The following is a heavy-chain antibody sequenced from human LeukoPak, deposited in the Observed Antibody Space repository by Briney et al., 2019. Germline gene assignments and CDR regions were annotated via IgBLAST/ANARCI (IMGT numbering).Heavy chain of an antibody. CDR1: GGSLSSSSYY. V-gene: IGHV4-39*07. CDR2: IYYSGST. J-gene: IGHJ4*02. Sequence: SETLSLTCTVSGGSLSSSSYYWGWIRQPPGKGLEWIGSIYYSGSTYYNPSLKSRVTKSVDTSKNQFSLKLSSVTAADTAVYYCARGGTSGYDWIDYWGQGTLVTVSS. CDR3: ARGGTSGYDWIDY. D-gene: IGHD5-12*01.